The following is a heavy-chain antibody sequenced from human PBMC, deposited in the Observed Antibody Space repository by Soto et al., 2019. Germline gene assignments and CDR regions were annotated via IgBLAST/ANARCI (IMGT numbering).Heavy chain of an antibody. CDR3: AATVPSLFDY. V-gene: IGHV1-46*01. D-gene: IGHD6-6*01. Sequence: GASVKVSCKASGYTFINYYMHWVRQAPGQGLEWMGIINPNSGNTTYAQKFQERVTITRDMSTSTAYMELSSLRSEDTAVYYCAATVPSLFDYWGQGTLVTVS. J-gene: IGHJ4*02. CDR2: INPNSGNT. CDR1: GYTFINYY.